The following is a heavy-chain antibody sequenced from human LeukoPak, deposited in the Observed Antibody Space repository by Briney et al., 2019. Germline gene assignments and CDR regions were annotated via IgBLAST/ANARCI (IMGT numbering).Heavy chain of an antibody. CDR1: GFTFSSYA. CDR2: IWYDGSNK. V-gene: IGHV3-33*03. CDR3: AKAYSSSWYYFDY. Sequence: PGGSLRLSCAASGFTFSSYAMHWVRQAPGKGLEWVAVIWYDGSNKYYADSVKGRFTISRDNAKNSLYLQMNSLRAEDMALYYCAKAYSSSWYYFDYWGQGTPVTVSS. D-gene: IGHD6-13*01. J-gene: IGHJ4*02.